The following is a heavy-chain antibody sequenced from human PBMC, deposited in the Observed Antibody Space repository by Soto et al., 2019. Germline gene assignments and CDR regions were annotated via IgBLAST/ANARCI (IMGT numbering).Heavy chain of an antibody. Sequence: QVQLVESGGGVVQPGRSLRLSCAASGFTFSSYGMHWVRQAPGKGLEWVAVIWYDGSNKYYADSVKGRFTISRDNSKHTLYLQMNSLRAEDTAVYYCARDSEQQLNYYYYYMDVWGKGTTVTVSS. CDR3: ARDSEQQLNYYYYYMDV. D-gene: IGHD6-13*01. V-gene: IGHV3-33*01. J-gene: IGHJ6*03. CDR2: IWYDGSNK. CDR1: GFTFSSYG.